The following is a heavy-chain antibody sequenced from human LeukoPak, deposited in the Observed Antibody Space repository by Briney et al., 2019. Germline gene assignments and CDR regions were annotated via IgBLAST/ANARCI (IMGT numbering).Heavy chain of an antibody. CDR2: INPNSGGT. CDR3: AREGPTIYYYDSSGYYLNWFDP. CDR1: GYTFTGYY. D-gene: IGHD3-22*01. V-gene: IGHV1-2*02. J-gene: IGHJ5*02. Sequence: GASVKVSCKASGYTFTGYYMHWVRQAPGQGLEWMGWINPNSGGTNYAQKFQGRVTMTRDTSISTAYMELSRLRSDDTAVYYCAREGPTIYYYDSSGYYLNWFDPWGQGTLVTVSS.